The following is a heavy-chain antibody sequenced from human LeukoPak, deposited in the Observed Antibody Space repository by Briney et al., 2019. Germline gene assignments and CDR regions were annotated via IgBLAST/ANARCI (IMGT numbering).Heavy chain of an antibody. CDR2: INHSGST. J-gene: IGHJ4*02. D-gene: IGHD5-18*01. Sequence: PSETLSLTCAVYGGSFSGYYWSWIRQPPGKGLGWIGEINHSGSTNYIPSLKSRVTISVDTSKNQFSLKLSSVTAADTAVYYCARRSRMQLIDYWGQGTLVTVSS. CDR3: ARRSRMQLIDY. CDR1: GGSFSGYY. V-gene: IGHV4-34*01.